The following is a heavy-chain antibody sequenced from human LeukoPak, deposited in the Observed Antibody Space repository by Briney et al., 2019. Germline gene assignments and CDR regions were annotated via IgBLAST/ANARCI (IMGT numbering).Heavy chain of an antibody. V-gene: IGHV3-66*01. CDR2: IYSGGCT. CDR1: GFTVSSNY. CDR3: EREVLGGNYDSVDAFDI. D-gene: IGHD3-22*01. J-gene: IGHJ3*02. Sequence: GGSLRLSCAASGFTVSSNYMSWVRQAPGKGLGWVSVIYSGGCTYYEDSVKGRLPISRHNSKTTLYLQMNSLRAEDKAVYYCEREVLGGNYDSVDAFDIWGQGTMVTVSS.